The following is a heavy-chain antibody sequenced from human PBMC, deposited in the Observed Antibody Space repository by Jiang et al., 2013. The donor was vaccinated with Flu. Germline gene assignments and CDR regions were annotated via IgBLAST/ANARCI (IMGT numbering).Heavy chain of an antibody. CDR3: ARELHATFYFEY. V-gene: IGHV1-46*01. D-gene: IGHD2-21*01. J-gene: IGHJ4*02. CDR1: GYTFTSYY. Sequence: VQLVESGAEVKKPGASVIVSCKTSGYTFTSYYIHWVRQAPGQGLEWMGTYYTEAETTSHAQKFKGRLTMTGDTSTSTVYMELSSLKSEDTAVYYCARELHATFYFEYWGQGTLVTVST. CDR2: YYTEAETT.